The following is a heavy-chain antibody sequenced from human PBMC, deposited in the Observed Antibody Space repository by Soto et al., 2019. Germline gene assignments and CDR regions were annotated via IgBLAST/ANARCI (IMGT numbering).Heavy chain of an antibody. D-gene: IGHD2-2*02. CDR3: ARGEYCSSTSCSTRLYYYYGMDV. Sequence: QVQLVESGGGVVQPGRSLRLSCAAFGFTFSSYAMHWVRQAPGKGLEWVAVISFDGSNKYYADSVKGRFTISRDNSKNTLYLQMNSLSAEDTAVYYCARGEYCSSTSCSTRLYYYYGMDVWGQGTTVTVSS. CDR1: GFTFSSYA. CDR2: ISFDGSNK. J-gene: IGHJ6*02. V-gene: IGHV3-30-3*01.